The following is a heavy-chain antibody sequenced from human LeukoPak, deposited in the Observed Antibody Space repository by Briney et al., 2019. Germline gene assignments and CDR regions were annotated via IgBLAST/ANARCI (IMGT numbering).Heavy chain of an antibody. CDR1: GGSFSGYY. CDR3: ARVESLLAARPTPYFDY. D-gene: IGHD6-6*01. Sequence: SETLSLTCAVYGGSFSGYYWGWIRQPPGKGLEWIGSIYYSGSTYYNPSLKSRVTISVDTSKNQFSLKLSSVTAADTAVYYCARVESLLAARPTPYFDYWGQGTLVTVSS. V-gene: IGHV4-34*01. J-gene: IGHJ4*02. CDR2: IYYSGST.